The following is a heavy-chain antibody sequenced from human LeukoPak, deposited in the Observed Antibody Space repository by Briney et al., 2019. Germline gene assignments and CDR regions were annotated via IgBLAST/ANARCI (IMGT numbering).Heavy chain of an antibody. CDR2: IWYDGSNK. CDR3: ARVGSGSYYAEY. D-gene: IGHD3-10*01. Sequence: GGSLRLSCAASGFTFSSYGMHWVRQAPGKGLEWVAVIWYDGSNKYYADSVKGRFTISRDNSKNTLYLQMNSLRAEDTAVYYRARVGSGSYYAEYWGQGTLVTVSS. CDR1: GFTFSSYG. V-gene: IGHV3-33*01. J-gene: IGHJ4*02.